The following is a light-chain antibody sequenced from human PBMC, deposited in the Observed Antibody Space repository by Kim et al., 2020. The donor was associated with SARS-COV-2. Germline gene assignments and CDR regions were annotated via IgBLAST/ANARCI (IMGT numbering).Light chain of an antibody. V-gene: IGLV2-23*01. CDR1: SSEVGSYNL. Sequence: QSISISCTGTSSEVGSYNLVSWYQQHPGKAPKLMIYEGSKRPSGVSNRFSGSKSGNTASLTISGLQAEDEADYYCCAYAGSSTLWVFGGGTKLTVL. CDR3: CAYAGSSTLWV. J-gene: IGLJ3*02. CDR2: EGS.